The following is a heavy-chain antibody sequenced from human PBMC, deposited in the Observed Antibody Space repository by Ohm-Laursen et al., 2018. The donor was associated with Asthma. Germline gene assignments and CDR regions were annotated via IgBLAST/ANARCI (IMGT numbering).Heavy chain of an antibody. V-gene: IGHV1-2*06. J-gene: IGHJ3*02. CDR2: INPNSGGT. CDR1: GGTFSSYA. Sequence: ASVKVSCKASGGTFSSYAISWVRQAPGQGLEWMGRINPNSGGTNYAQKFQGRVTMTRDMSISTAYMELSRLRSDDTALYYCAREADYVSKAYAFDIWGQGTMVTVSS. D-gene: IGHD3-10*02. CDR3: AREADYVSKAYAFDI.